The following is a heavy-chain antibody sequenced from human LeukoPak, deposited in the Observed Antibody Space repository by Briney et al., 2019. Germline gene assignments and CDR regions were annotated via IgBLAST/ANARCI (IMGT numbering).Heavy chain of an antibody. CDR3: ARGAGRLADY. CDR1: GFTVSNNY. D-gene: IGHD6-19*01. Sequence: GGSLRLSCAASGFTVSNNYMSWVRQAPGKGLEWVSVIYSAGSTYYSDSVKGRFTVSRDTSKNTLYLQMNSLRAEDTAVYYCARGAGRLADYRGQGTLVTVSS. V-gene: IGHV3-66*02. CDR2: IYSAGST. J-gene: IGHJ4*02.